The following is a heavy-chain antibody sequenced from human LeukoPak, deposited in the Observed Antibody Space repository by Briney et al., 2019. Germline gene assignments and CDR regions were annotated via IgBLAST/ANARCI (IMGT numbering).Heavy chain of an antibody. D-gene: IGHD1-26*01. V-gene: IGHV1-2*02. CDR2: INPNSGGT. CDR1: GYTFTDYY. CDR3: ARDEYSGSPN. J-gene: IGHJ4*02. Sequence: GASVKVSCKASGYTFTDYYMHWVRQAPGQGLEWMGWINPNSGGTNYAQKFQGRVTMTRDTSISTAYMELSRLTSDDTAVYYCARDEYSGSPNWGQGTLVTVSS.